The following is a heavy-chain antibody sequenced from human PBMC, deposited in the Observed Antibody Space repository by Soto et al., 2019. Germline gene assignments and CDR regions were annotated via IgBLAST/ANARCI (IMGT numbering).Heavy chain of an antibody. J-gene: IGHJ5*01. CDR1: RDTFTNYA. CDR3: ARDLGGCSAGSCRYNWLDS. Sequence: QVQLVQSGAEVKKPGSSVKVSCKASRDTFTNYAISWVRQAPGQGLEWMGGIIPFYGTAHYAQKFQDRVTIIADTSTSTADMELSSLRPDDTAVYYCARDLGGCSAGSCRYNWLDSWGQGTLVTVSS. CDR2: IIPFYGTA. D-gene: IGHD2-15*01. V-gene: IGHV1-69*06.